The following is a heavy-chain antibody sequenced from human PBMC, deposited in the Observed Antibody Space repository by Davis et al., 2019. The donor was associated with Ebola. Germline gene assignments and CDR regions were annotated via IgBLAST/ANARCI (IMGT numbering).Heavy chain of an antibody. D-gene: IGHD5-24*01. CDR1: GGPFSGYS. Sequence: SETLSLTCAVYGGPFSGYSWSWIRQPPGKRLEWIGFVYSSGSTYYNPSLESRLTMSVDTSKNQFSLKLRSVTAADTAVYYCARQRRDGYSDFDYWGLGTLVTVSS. CDR3: ARQRRDGYSDFDY. J-gene: IGHJ4*02. V-gene: IGHV4-30-4*07. CDR2: VYSSGST.